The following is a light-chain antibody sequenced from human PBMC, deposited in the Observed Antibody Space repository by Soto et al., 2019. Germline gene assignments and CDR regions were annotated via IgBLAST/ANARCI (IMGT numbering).Light chain of an antibody. CDR3: SSYTTGGSYV. J-gene: IGLJ1*01. CDR1: SRDVGGYNS. Sequence: QSALTQPASVSGSPGLLIAISCTGTSRDVGGYNSVSWYQQQPGKVPKLIIYDVSSRPSGVSNRFSGSKSGNTASLTISGLQAEDEGDYYCSSYTTGGSYVFGTGTKLTVL. CDR2: DVS. V-gene: IGLV2-14*01.